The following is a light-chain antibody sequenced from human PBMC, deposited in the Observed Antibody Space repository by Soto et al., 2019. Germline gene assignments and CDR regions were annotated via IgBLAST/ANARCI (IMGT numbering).Light chain of an antibody. CDR2: GAS. J-gene: IGKJ2*01. V-gene: IGKV3-20*01. CDR1: HSVSSTY. Sequence: EIVLTQSPGTLSLSPGERATLSCRASHSVSSTYLAWYQQKPGQAPRLLSYGASSRATGIPDRFSGSGSGTDFTLTIRRLEPEDFAVYYCQQYGSSPPYTFGQGTKLEIK. CDR3: QQYGSSPPYT.